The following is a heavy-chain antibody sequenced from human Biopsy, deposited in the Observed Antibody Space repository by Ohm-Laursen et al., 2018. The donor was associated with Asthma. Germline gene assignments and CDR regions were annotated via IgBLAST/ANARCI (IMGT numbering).Heavy chain of an antibody. D-gene: IGHD6-13*01. CDR3: VRGSSSWHHGPFHYYYGLDV. V-gene: IGHV4-39*01. CDR1: GGSITSSSYY. J-gene: IGHJ6*02. Sequence: SDILSLTWAVSGGSITSSSYYWGWIRQPPGKGLEWIGSIYYSGTTYYNPSLESRVTVSADTSKNQFSLKLTSVTAADTAVYYCVRGSSSWHHGPFHYYYGLDVWGQGTTATVSS. CDR2: IYYSGTT.